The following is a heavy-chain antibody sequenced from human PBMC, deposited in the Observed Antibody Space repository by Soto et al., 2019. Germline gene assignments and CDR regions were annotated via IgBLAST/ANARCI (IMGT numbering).Heavy chain of an antibody. J-gene: IGHJ4*02. Sequence: PGGSLRLSCSASGFTLTSYAMSWVRQAPGKGLEWVSGISGSGGDTKSADSVKGRFTISRDNAKNSLYLQMNSLRAEDTAVYYCASGVAARPRYYLDYWGQGTLVTVSS. CDR1: GFTLTSYA. CDR3: ASGVAARPRYYLDY. CDR2: ISGSGGDT. D-gene: IGHD6-6*01. V-gene: IGHV3-23*01.